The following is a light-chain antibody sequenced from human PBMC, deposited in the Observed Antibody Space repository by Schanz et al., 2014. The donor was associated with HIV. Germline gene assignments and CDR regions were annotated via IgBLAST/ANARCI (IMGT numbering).Light chain of an antibody. CDR1: SSDVGGYNY. Sequence: QSVLTQPASVSGSPGQSITISCTGTSSDVGGYNYVPWSQQHPGKAPKLMIYDVTNRPSGVPDRFSGSQSGTSASLAISGLQSEDEADYYCAGWDDSLNVWVFGGGTKLTVL. CDR2: DVT. V-gene: IGLV2-14*03. CDR3: AGWDDSLNVWV. J-gene: IGLJ3*02.